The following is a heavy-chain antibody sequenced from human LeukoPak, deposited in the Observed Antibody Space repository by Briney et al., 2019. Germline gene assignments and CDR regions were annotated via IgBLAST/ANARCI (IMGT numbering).Heavy chain of an antibody. CDR1: GGSFSGYY. Sequence: SETLSLTCAVYGGSFSGYYWSWIRQPPGKGLEWIGEINHSGSTNYNPSLKSRVTISVDTSKNQFSLKLSSATAADTAVYYCARVRAFLSGSYSPSYFDYWGQGTLVTVSS. CDR2: INHSGST. V-gene: IGHV4-34*01. J-gene: IGHJ4*02. D-gene: IGHD1-26*01. CDR3: ARVRAFLSGSYSPSYFDY.